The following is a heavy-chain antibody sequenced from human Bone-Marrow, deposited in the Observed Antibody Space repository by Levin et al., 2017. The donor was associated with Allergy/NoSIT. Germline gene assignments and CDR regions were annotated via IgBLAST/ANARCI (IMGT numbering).Heavy chain of an antibody. V-gene: IGHV3-15*01. J-gene: IGHJ4*02. CDR1: GFTFSNAW. D-gene: IGHD6-13*01. CDR2: IKSKTDGGTT. Sequence: GGSLRLSCAASGFTFSNAWMSWVRQAPGKGLEWVGRIKSKTDGGTTDYAAPVKGRFTISRDDSKNTLYLQMNSLKTEDTAVYYCTTTSPPYSSSWSVWGQGTLVTVSS. CDR3: TTTSPPYSSSWSV.